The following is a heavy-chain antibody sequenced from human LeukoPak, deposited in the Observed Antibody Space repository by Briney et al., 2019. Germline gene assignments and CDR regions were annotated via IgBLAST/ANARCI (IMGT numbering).Heavy chain of an antibody. V-gene: IGHV4-39*01. CDR1: GGSISSSSYY. CDR2: IYYSGST. CDR3: ARHSGPKVQEYSGSLDAFDI. J-gene: IGHJ3*02. Sequence: KASETLSLTCTVSGGSISSSSYYWGWIRQPPGKGLGWIGSIYYSGSTYYNPSLKSRVTISVDTSKNQFSLKLSSVTAADTAVYYCARHSGPKVQEYSGSLDAFDIWGQGTMVTVSS. D-gene: IGHD1-26*01.